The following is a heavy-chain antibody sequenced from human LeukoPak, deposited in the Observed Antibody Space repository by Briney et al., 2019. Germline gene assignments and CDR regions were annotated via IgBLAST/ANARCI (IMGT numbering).Heavy chain of an antibody. Sequence: GGSLRLSCAASGFTVSSNYMSWVRQAPGKGLEWVSVIYSGGRTYYADSVKGRFTISRDNSKNTLYLQMNSLRAEDTAVYYCARAGAAAGTFDYWGQGTLVTVSS. J-gene: IGHJ4*02. CDR2: IYSGGRT. D-gene: IGHD6-13*01. CDR3: ARAGAAAGTFDY. V-gene: IGHV3-53*01. CDR1: GFTVSSNY.